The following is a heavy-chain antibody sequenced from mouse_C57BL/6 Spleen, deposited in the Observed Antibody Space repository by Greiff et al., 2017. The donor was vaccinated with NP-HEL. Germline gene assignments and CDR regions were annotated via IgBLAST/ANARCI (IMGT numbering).Heavy chain of an antibody. CDR3: ARRDGFYAMDY. J-gene: IGHJ4*01. Sequence: EVKLVESGGGLVQPGGSLKLSCAASGFTFSDYYMYWVRQTPEKRLEWVGYISNGGGSTYYPDTVKGRFTISRDNAKNTLYLQMSRLKSEDTAMYYCARRDGFYAMDYWGQGTSVTVSS. V-gene: IGHV5-12*01. CDR1: GFTFSDYY. CDR2: ISNGGGST. D-gene: IGHD1-1*01.